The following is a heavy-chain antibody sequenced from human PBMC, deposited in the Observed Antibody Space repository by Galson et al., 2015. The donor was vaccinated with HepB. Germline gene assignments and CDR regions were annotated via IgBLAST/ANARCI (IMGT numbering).Heavy chain of an antibody. CDR3: ARARGAPYSSSWYQGYYYYGIDV. CDR1: GDSVSSNSVA. CDR2: TYYRSKWYN. V-gene: IGHV6-1*01. Sequence: CAISGDSVSSNSVAWNWIRQSPSRGLEWLGRTYYRSKWYNDYAVSVKSRITINPDTSKNQFSLQLNSVTPEDTAVYYCARARGAPYSSSWYQGYYYYGIDVWGQGTTVTVSS. J-gene: IGHJ6*02. D-gene: IGHD6-13*01.